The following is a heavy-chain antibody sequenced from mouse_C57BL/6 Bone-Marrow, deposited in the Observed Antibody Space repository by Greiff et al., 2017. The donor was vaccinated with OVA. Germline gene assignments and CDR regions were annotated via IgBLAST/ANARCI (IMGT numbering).Heavy chain of an antibody. J-gene: IGHJ2*01. D-gene: IGHD2-3*01. CDR2: IDPENGDT. Sequence: EVKLVESGAELVRPGASVKLSCTASGFNIKDDYMHWVKQRPEQGLEWIGWIDPENGDTEYASKFQGKATITADTSSNTAYLQLSSLTSEDTAVYYCTTSMISHYFDYWGQGTTLTVSS. CDR3: TTSMISHYFDY. CDR1: GFNIKDDY. V-gene: IGHV14-4*01.